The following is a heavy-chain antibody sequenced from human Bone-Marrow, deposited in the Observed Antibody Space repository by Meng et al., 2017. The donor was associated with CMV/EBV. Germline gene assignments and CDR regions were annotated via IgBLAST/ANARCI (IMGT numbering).Heavy chain of an antibody. CDR3: AKGTSSWYDRFDY. J-gene: IGHJ4*02. CDR2: ISGSGGST. D-gene: IGHD6-13*01. Sequence: GESLKISCAASGFTFSSYAMSWVRQAPGKGLEWVSAISGSGGSTYYADSVKGRFTISRDNSKNTLYLQMNSLRAEDTAVYYCAKGTSSWYDRFDYWGQGTLVTVSS. V-gene: IGHV3-23*01. CDR1: GFTFSSYA.